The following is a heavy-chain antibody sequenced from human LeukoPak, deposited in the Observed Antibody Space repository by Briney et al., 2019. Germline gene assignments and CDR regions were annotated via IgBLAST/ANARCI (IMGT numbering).Heavy chain of an antibody. J-gene: IGHJ4*02. D-gene: IGHD1-7*01. CDR1: GFTFSNYW. CDR2: INENGGEK. Sequence: PGGSLRLSCAVSGFTFSNYWMSWVRQAPGKGLEWVANINENGGEKYYVDSVEGRFTISRDNAKSSLYLQMNTLRAEDTAVYYCARDPDPGTTDYWGQGTLVTVS. CDR3: ARDPDPGTTDY. V-gene: IGHV3-7*01.